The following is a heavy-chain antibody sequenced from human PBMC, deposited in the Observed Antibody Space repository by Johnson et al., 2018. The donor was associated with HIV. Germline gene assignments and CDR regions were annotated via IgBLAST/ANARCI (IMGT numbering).Heavy chain of an antibody. CDR1: GFTFDDYA. J-gene: IGHJ3*02. Sequence: VQLVESGGGLVQPGGSLRLSCAASGFTFDDYAMHWVRQATGKGLEWVSAIGTAGDTYYPGSVKGRFTISRENAKNSLYRQMNSLRAEDTALYYCAKATSMWELASVDAFDIWGQGTMVTVSS. V-gene: IGHV3-13*01. CDR2: IGTAGDT. CDR3: AKATSMWELASVDAFDI. D-gene: IGHD1-26*01.